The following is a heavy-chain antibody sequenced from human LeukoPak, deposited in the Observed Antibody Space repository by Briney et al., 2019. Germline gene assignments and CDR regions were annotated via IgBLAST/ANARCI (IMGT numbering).Heavy chain of an antibody. V-gene: IGHV4-30-4*08. Sequence: PSETLSLTCTVSGGSISSGDYYWSWIRQPPGKGLEWIGYIYYSGSTYYNPSLKSRVTISVDTSKNQFSLKLSSVTAADTAVYYCATRYYYDSSGYPTVDLRFQHWGQGTLVTVSS. CDR2: IYYSGST. J-gene: IGHJ1*01. CDR1: GGSISSGDYY. D-gene: IGHD3-22*01. CDR3: ATRYYYDSSGYPTVDLRFQH.